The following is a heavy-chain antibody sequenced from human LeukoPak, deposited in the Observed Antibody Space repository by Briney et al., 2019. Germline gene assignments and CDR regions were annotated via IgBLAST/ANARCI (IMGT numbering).Heavy chain of an antibody. CDR1: GGSFSGYY. V-gene: IGHV4-34*01. CDR3: ARGKKPIYYYYYMDV. Sequence: SETLSLTCAAYGGSFSGYYWSWIRQPPGKGLEWIGEINHSGSTNYNPSLKSRVTISVDTSKNQFSLKLSSVTAADTAVYYCARGKKPIYYYYYMDVWGKGTTVTVSS. CDR2: INHSGST. J-gene: IGHJ6*03. D-gene: IGHD1-14*01.